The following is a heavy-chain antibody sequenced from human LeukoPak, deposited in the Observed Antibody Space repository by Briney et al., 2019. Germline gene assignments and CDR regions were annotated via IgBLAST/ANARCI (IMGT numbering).Heavy chain of an antibody. J-gene: IGHJ4*02. CDR2: IYYSGST. D-gene: IGHD3-10*01. CDR3: ARMRITMVRGVIIGPVDY. Sequence: SETLSLTCTVSGGSVSSGTYYWSWIRQPPGKGLEWIGYIYYSGSTNYNPSLKSRVTISVDTSKNQFSLKLSSVTAADTAVYYCARMRITMVRGVIIGPVDYWGQGTLVTVSS. V-gene: IGHV4-61*01. CDR1: GGSVSSGTYY.